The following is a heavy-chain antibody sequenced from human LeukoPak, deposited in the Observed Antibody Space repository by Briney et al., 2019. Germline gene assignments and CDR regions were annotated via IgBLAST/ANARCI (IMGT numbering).Heavy chain of an antibody. CDR3: ARHWGTAMVIEGYFDY. D-gene: IGHD5-18*01. V-gene: IGHV4-59*08. J-gene: IGHJ4*02. CDR2: IFYTGST. CDR1: GGSISSYY. Sequence: SETLSLTCSVSGGSISSYYWSWIRQPPGKGLEWLGYIFYTGSTKYNASLKGRVTISVDTSKNQFSLKLSSVTAADTAVYYCARHWGTAMVIEGYFDYWGQGALVTVSS.